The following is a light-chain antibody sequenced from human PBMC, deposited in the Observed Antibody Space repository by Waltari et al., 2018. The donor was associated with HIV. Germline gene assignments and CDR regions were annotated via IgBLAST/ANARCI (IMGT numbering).Light chain of an antibody. CDR3: QQYAASPLT. Sequence: EIVLTQSPGTLSLSPGERATLSCRASQSVRSASLAWYKQKTGQAPRLLIYGASSRAPGIPNKFSGSVAVTDFILTISRLQPEDCAVYYCQQYAASPLTFGCGTKVEIK. CDR2: GAS. V-gene: IGKV3-20*01. J-gene: IGKJ4*01. CDR1: QSVRSAS.